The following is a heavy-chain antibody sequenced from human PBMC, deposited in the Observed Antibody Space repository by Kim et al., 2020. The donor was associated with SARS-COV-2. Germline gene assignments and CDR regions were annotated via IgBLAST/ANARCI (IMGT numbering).Heavy chain of an antibody. V-gene: IGHV1-24*01. CDR3: ATKVGAGGYDPWGVYYFDY. Sequence: ASVKVSCKVSGYTLTELSMHWVRQAPGKGLEWMGGFDPEDGETIYAQKFQDRVTMTEDTSIDTAYMELSSLRSEDTAVYYCATKVGAGGYDPWGVYYFDYWGQVTLVTVSS. CDR2: FDPEDGET. J-gene: IGHJ4*02. CDR1: GYTLTELS. D-gene: IGHD5-12*01.